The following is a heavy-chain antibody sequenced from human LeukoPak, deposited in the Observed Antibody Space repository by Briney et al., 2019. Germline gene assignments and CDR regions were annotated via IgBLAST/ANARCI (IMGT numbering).Heavy chain of an antibody. CDR3: ARDLTFTSGRGVY. D-gene: IGHD6-25*01. V-gene: IGHV1-2*02. Sequence: GASVKVSCKASGYTFTAYYMHWVRQAPGQGLEWMGWINPNSGDTNYAQEFQGRVTMTRDTSINTAYMGLSGLRSDDTAVYYCARDLTFTSGRGVYWGQGTLVTVSS. CDR1: GYTFTAYY. J-gene: IGHJ4*02. CDR2: INPNSGDT.